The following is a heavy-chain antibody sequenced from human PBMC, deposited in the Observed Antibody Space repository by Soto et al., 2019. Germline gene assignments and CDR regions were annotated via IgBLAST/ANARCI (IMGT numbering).Heavy chain of an antibody. V-gene: IGHV1-8*01. D-gene: IGHD1-1*01. CDR3: ARGSLEPYYYYYYMDV. J-gene: IGHJ6*03. Sequence: ASVKVSCKASGYTFTSYDINWVRQATGQGLEWMGWMNPNSGNTGYAQKFQGRVTMTRNTSISTAYMELSSLRSEDTAVYYCARGSLEPYYYYYYMDVWGKGTTVTVSS. CDR2: MNPNSGNT. CDR1: GYTFTSYD.